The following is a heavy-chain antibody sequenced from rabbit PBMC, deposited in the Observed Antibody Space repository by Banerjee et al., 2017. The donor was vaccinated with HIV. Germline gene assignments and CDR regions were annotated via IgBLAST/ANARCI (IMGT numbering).Heavy chain of an antibody. Sequence: EQLKETGGGLVQPGGSLTLSCKASGFSFSNKYVMCWVRQAPGKGLEWIACINTNSGNAVYASWAKGRFTISKTSSTTVTLQMTSLTAADTATYFCARNTGIAYADGMDLWGQGTLVTVS. CDR3: ARNTGIAYADGMDL. D-gene: IGHD6-1*01. J-gene: IGHJ6*01. V-gene: IGHV1S45*01. CDR1: GFSFSNKYV. CDR2: INTNSGNA.